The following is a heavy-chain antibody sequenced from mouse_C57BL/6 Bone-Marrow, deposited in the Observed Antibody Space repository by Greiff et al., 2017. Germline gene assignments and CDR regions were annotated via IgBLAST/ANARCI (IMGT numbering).Heavy chain of an antibody. CDR1: GYSFTSYW. J-gene: IGHJ2*01. CDR2: IYPSDSET. CDR3: ARGYSKDD. V-gene: IGHV1-52*01. D-gene: IGHD2-5*01. Sequence: QVQLKQPGAELVRPGSSVKLSCKASGYSFTSYWMHWVKQRPIQGLEWIGNIYPSDSETHYNQKFKDKATLTVDKSSSTAYMQHSSLTAEDSAVYYCARGYSKDDWGQGTTLTVSS.